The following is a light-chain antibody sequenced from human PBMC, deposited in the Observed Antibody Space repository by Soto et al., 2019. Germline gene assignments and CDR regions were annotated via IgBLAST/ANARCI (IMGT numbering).Light chain of an antibody. CDR3: QQYGSSPT. CDR1: QTVSSSC. Sequence: TVLTQSPGTLSLSPGERATLSCRASQTVSSSCLAWYQQKPGQAPRLLIYDASSRATGIPDRFSGSGSGTDFTLTISRLEPEDFAVYYCQQYGSSPTFGQGTKVEIK. J-gene: IGKJ1*01. CDR2: DAS. V-gene: IGKV3-20*01.